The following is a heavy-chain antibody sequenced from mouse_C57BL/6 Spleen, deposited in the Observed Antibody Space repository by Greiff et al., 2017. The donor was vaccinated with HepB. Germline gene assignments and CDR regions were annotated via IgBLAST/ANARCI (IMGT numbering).Heavy chain of an antibody. J-gene: IGHJ3*01. CDR1: GFTFSSYA. CDR3: ARERGYGNYEGFAY. V-gene: IGHV5-4*01. CDR2: ISDGGSYT. D-gene: IGHD2-10*02. Sequence: DVMLVESGGGLVKPGGSLKLSCAASGFTFSSYAMSWVRQTPEKRLEWVATISDGGSYTYYPDNVKGRFTISRDTAKNNLYLQMSHLKSEDTAMYYCARERGYGNYEGFAYWGQGTLVTVSA.